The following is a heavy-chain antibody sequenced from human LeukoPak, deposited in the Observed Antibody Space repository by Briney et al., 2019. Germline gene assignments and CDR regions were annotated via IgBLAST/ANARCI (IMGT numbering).Heavy chain of an antibody. CDR3: ATGSGNYYNRAFDY. CDR2: IHYSGST. D-gene: IGHD3-10*01. Sequence: SETLSLTCTVSGGSISSYYWSWIRQPPGRGLEGIGYIHYSGSTNFNPSLKSRVTISEDTSKNQFSLRLTSVTAADTAVYHCATGSGNYYNRAFDYWGQGTLVTVSS. V-gene: IGHV4-59*01. CDR1: GGSISSYY. J-gene: IGHJ4*02.